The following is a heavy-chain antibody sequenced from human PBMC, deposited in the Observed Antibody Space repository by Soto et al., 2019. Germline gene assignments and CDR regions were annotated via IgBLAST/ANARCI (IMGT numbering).Heavy chain of an antibody. D-gene: IGHD1-26*01. Sequence: GGSLRLSGAASGYSISRYSMNWERQAPGKGLEWVSDISSSGSTRNYADSVKGRFTISRDNAKNSLYLQMNNLRVEDTAVYYCTVSGAYAFDIWGQGTMVTVSS. CDR2: ISSSGSTR. V-gene: IGHV3-11*01. J-gene: IGHJ3*02. CDR3: TVSGAYAFDI. CDR1: GYSISRYS.